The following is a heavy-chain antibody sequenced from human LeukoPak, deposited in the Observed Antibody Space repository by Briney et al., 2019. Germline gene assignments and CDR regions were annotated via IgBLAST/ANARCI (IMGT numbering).Heavy chain of an antibody. Sequence: GESLKISCKGSGYSFTSYWIGWVRQMPGKGLEWVGIIYPGDSDTRYSPSFQGQVTISADKSISTAYLQWSSLKASDTAMCYCARQASYYYGSGDAFDIWGQGTMVTVSS. CDR1: GYSFTSYW. D-gene: IGHD3-10*01. CDR2: IYPGDSDT. V-gene: IGHV5-51*01. J-gene: IGHJ3*02. CDR3: ARQASYYYGSGDAFDI.